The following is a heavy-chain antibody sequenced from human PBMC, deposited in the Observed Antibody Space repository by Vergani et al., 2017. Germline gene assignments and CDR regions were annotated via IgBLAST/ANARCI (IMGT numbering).Heavy chain of an antibody. CDR1: GGTFSSYA. Sequence: QVQLVQSGAEVKKPGSSVKVSCKASGGTFSSYAISWVRQAPGQGLEWMGGIIPIFGTANYAQKFQGRVTITADESTSTAYMELSSLRSEDTAGYYCARDPCIAAAGSPETCPFDYWGQGTLVTVSS. CDR2: IIPIFGTA. V-gene: IGHV1-69*12. D-gene: IGHD6-13*01. CDR3: ARDPCIAAAGSPETCPFDY. J-gene: IGHJ4*02.